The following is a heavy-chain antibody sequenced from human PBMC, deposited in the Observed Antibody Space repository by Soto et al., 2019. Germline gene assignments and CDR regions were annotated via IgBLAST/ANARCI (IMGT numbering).Heavy chain of an antibody. CDR1: GGSISSYY. CDR3: ARVVVNVAFDI. D-gene: IGHD3-22*01. V-gene: IGHV4-59*01. J-gene: IGHJ3*02. Sequence: PSETLSLTCTVSGGSISSYYWSWIRQPPGKGLEWIGYIYYSGSTNYNPSLKSRVTISVDTSKNQFSLKLSSVTAADTAVYYCARVVVNVAFDIWGQGTMVTVSS. CDR2: IYYSGST.